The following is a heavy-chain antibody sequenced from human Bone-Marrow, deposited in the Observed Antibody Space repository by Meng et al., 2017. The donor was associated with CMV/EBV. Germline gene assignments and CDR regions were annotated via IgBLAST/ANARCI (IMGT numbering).Heavy chain of an antibody. D-gene: IGHD2-2*02. V-gene: IGHV1-69*10. CDR3: ARSYPGGNYYYYGMDV. CDR2: IIPILGIA. J-gene: IGHJ6*02. CDR1: GGTFSSYA. Sequence: SVKVSCKASGGTFSSYAISWVRQAPGQGLEWMGGIIPILGIANYAQKFQGRVTITADKSTSTAYMELSSLRSEDTAVYYCARSYPGGNYYYYGMDVWGQATTATSSS.